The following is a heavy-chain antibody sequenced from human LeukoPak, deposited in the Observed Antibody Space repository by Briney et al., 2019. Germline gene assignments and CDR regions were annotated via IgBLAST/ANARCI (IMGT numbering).Heavy chain of an antibody. CDR3: ARHPILGGSYLRGWFDP. Sequence: GGSLRLSCAASGFTLSSNYMSWVRHGPGRGLEWVSVIYSGGSTYYADSVKGRFTISRDNSKNTLYLQMNSLRVEDTAVYYCARHPILGGSYLRGWFDPWGQGTLVTVSS. J-gene: IGHJ5*02. CDR1: GFTLSSNY. D-gene: IGHD1-26*01. CDR2: IYSGGST. V-gene: IGHV3-53*01.